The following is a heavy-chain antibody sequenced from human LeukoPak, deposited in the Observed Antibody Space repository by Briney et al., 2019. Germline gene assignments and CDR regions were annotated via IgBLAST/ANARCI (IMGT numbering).Heavy chain of an antibody. CDR3: AREDWNDGVTGYYGMDV. Sequence: SVKVSCKASGGSFSSYPLSWVRQAPGQGLEWRGGVIPFFGTASYAQKFQGRVTITADESTSTAYVELSSLRSEDTAVYYCAREDWNDGVTGYYGMDVWGKGTTVTVSS. V-gene: IGHV1-69*13. J-gene: IGHJ6*04. CDR1: GGSFSSYP. CDR2: VIPFFGTA. D-gene: IGHD1-1*01.